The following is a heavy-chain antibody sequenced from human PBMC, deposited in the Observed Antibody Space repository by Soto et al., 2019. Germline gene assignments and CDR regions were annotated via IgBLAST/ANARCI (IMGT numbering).Heavy chain of an antibody. CDR3: ARGGKNETLVVPPPPTNNWFDP. V-gene: IGHV1-2*04. D-gene: IGHD2-2*01. CDR1: GYTFTGYY. CDR2: INPNSGGT. Sequence: VASVKVSCKASGYTFTGYYMHWVRQAPGQGLEWMGWINPNSGGTNYEQKFQGWVTMTRDTSISTAYMELSRLRSDDTAVYYCARGGKNETLVVPPPPTNNWFDPWGQGTLVTVSS. J-gene: IGHJ5*02.